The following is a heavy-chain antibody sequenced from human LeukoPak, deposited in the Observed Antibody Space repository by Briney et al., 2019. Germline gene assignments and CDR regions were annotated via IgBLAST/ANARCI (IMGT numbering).Heavy chain of an antibody. Sequence: GGSLRLSCAASGFTFSSYAMHWVRQAPGKGLEWVAVISYDGSNKYYADSVKGRFTISRDNSKNTLYLQMNSLRAEDTAVYYCARDSHYYDFWSGYYWCWFDPWGQGTLVTVSS. V-gene: IGHV3-30-3*01. J-gene: IGHJ5*02. CDR1: GFTFSSYA. D-gene: IGHD3-3*01. CDR2: ISYDGSNK. CDR3: ARDSHYYDFWSGYYWCWFDP.